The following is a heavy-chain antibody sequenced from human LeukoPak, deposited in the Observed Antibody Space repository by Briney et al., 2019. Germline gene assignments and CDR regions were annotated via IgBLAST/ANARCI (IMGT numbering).Heavy chain of an antibody. CDR2: ISSSGSAI. CDR3: AKGTGVRGVIVY. J-gene: IGHJ4*02. V-gene: IGHV3-48*03. Sequence: GGSLRLSCAASGFTFSSYQMNWVRQAPGKGLEWVSYISSSGSAIFYAGSVKGRFTIYRDNAKNSLYLPRNSLRAEDTAVYYCAKGTGVRGVIVYWGQGTLVTVSS. D-gene: IGHD3-10*01. CDR1: GFTFSSYQ.